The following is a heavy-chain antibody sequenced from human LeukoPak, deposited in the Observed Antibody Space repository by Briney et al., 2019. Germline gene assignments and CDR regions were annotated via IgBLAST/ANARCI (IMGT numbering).Heavy chain of an antibody. CDR3: ARGGSSGWYGRGFFDY. V-gene: IGHV4-59*01. CDR2: IYYGGSA. Sequence: SETLSLTCTVSGGSMSRYYWSWIRQSPDKGLEWIGNIYYGGSAHYNPNPSLRSRVTISADESKNQFSLNLSSVTAADTAVYYCARGGSSGWYGRGFFDYWGQGALVTVSS. CDR1: GGSMSRYY. D-gene: IGHD6-19*01. J-gene: IGHJ4*02.